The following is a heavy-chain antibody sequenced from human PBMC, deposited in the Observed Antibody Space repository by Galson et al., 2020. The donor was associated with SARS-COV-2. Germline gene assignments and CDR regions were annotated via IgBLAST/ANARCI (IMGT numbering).Heavy chain of an antibody. CDR3: AKDLGGYLDY. J-gene: IGHJ4*02. Sequence: TGGSLRLSCAASGFTFSSYAMSWVRLAPGKGLEWVSAISGSGGSTYYADSVKGRFTISRDNSKNTLYLQMNSLRAEDTAVYYCAKDLGGYLDYWGQGTLVTVSS. V-gene: IGHV3-23*01. D-gene: IGHD3-22*01. CDR1: GFTFSSYA. CDR2: ISGSGGST.